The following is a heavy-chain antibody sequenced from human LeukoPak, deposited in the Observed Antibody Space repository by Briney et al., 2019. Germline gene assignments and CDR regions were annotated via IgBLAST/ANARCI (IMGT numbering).Heavy chain of an antibody. CDR1: SGPISSSTYY. Sequence: SETLSLTCTVSSGPISSSTYYWGWLRQPPGRGLEWIGTIYYTGSTYYNPSLKSRVTISVDTSKNQFSLKLSSVTAADTAVYYCASRIAVAGHDAFDIWGQGTMVTVSS. J-gene: IGHJ3*02. D-gene: IGHD6-19*01. V-gene: IGHV4-39*07. CDR3: ASRIAVAGHDAFDI. CDR2: IYYTGST.